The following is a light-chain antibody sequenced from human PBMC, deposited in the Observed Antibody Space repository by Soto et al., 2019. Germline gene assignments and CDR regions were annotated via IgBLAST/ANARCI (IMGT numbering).Light chain of an antibody. Sequence: EIVLTQTPGTLSLSPGERSTLSCRASQSVSSSSLAWYQQKPGQTPXXLXYGASSRATGIPDRFSGSGSGTDFTRTVSRLEPEEFAGSYCQQFGSSPRTLTFGGGTKVDIK. CDR1: QSVSSSS. V-gene: IGKV3-20*01. J-gene: IGKJ4*01. CDR3: QQFGSSPRTLT. CDR2: GAS.